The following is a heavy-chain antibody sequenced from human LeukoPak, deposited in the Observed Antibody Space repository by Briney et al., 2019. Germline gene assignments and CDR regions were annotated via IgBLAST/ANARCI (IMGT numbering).Heavy chain of an antibody. D-gene: IGHD1-26*01. CDR2: FYYSGST. J-gene: IGHJ4*02. Sequence: PSETLSLTCIVSGGSIISSTYYWSWIRQPPGKGLEWIGHFYYSGSTNYNPSLRSRVTISVDTSRNQFSLRLTSVTAADTAVYYCARGQGGNYYLNYFDYWGQGALVTVSS. CDR3: ARGQGGNYYLNYFDY. CDR1: GGSIISSTYY. V-gene: IGHV4-61*05.